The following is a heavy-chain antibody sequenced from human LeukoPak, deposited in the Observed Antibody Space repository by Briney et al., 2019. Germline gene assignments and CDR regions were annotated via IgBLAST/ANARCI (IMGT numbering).Heavy chain of an antibody. D-gene: IGHD6-19*01. CDR2: INPNSGGT. CDR3: ARDWGAVAGVFDY. CDR1: GYTFTGYY. J-gene: IGHJ4*02. Sequence: ASVKVSCKASGYTFTGYYMHWVRQAPGQGLEWMGRINPNSGGTNFAQRFQGRVTMTRDTSISTAYMELSRLRSDDTAVYYCARDWGAVAGVFDYWGQGTLVTVSS. V-gene: IGHV1-2*06.